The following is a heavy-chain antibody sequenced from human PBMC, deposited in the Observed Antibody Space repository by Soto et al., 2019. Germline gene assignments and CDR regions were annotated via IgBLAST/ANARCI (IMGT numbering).Heavy chain of an antibody. D-gene: IGHD6-13*01. J-gene: IGHJ5*02. CDR1: GYTFTSYA. Sequence: ASVKVSCKASGYTFTSYAMHWVRQAPGQRLEWMGWINAGNGNTKYSQRFQGRVTITRDTSASTAYMELSSLRSEDTAVYYCARNDGSSWYDPWFDPWGQGTLVTVYS. V-gene: IGHV1-3*01. CDR2: INAGNGNT. CDR3: ARNDGSSWYDPWFDP.